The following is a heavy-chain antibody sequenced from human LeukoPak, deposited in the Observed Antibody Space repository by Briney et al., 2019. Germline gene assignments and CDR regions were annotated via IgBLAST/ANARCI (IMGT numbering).Heavy chain of an antibody. D-gene: IGHD3-3*01. CDR3: ARALRITIFGVVTDYFDY. CDR2: IYYSGST. CDR1: GGSISSSSYY. Sequence: SETLSLTCTVSGGSISSSSYYWGWIRQPPGKGLEWIGRIYYSGSTYYSPSLKSRVTISVDTSKNQFSLKLSSVTAADTAVYYCARALRITIFGVVTDYFDYWGQGTLVTVSS. V-gene: IGHV4-39*07. J-gene: IGHJ4*02.